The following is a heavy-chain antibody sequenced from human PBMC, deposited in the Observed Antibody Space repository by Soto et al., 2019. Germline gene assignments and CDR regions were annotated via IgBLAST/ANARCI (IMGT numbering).Heavy chain of an antibody. Sequence: GEPLKISGKGSGYSFAGDCITWVREKAWKGLEWMGRIDPSDSQTYYSPSFRGHVTISVTKSITTVFLQWSSLRASDTAMYYCARQIYDSDTGPNFQYYFDSWGQGTPVTVSS. D-gene: IGHD3-22*01. CDR3: ARQIYDSDTGPNFQYYFDS. J-gene: IGHJ4*02. CDR1: GYSFAGDC. CDR2: IDPSDSQT. V-gene: IGHV5-10-1*01.